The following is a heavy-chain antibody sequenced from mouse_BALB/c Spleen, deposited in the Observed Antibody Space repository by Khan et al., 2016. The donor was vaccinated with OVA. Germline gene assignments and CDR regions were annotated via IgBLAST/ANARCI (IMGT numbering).Heavy chain of an antibody. Sequence: LKESGAELARPGASVKMSCKASGYTFTSYTIHWIKQRPGQGLEWIGYINPSSGYTNYNQKFKDKATLTADKSSTTAYMQLSSLTSDDSAVYYCARDGAYYRNDGWFAYWGQGTLVTVSA. V-gene: IGHV1-4*01. D-gene: IGHD2-14*01. CDR2: INPSSGYT. J-gene: IGHJ3*01. CDR1: GYTFTSYT. CDR3: ARDGAYYRNDGWFAY.